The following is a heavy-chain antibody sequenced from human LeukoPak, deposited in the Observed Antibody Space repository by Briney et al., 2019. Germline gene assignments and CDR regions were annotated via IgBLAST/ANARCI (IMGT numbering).Heavy chain of an antibody. CDR3: ARTMVLRYFDWLLKDDAFDI. Sequence: GGSLRLSCAASGFTFSSYWMSWVRQAPGKGLEWVANIEQDGSEKYYVDSVKGRFTISRDNAKNSLYLQMNSLRAEDTAVYYCARTMVLRYFDWLLKDDAFDIWGQGTMVTVSS. CDR1: GFTFSSYW. J-gene: IGHJ3*02. D-gene: IGHD3-9*01. V-gene: IGHV3-7*03. CDR2: IEQDGSEK.